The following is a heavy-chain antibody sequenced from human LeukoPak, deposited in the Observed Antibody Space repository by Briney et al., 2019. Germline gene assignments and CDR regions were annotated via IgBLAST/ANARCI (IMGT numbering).Heavy chain of an antibody. CDR2: ISAYNGNT. CDR1: GYTFTSYY. V-gene: IGHV1-18*04. Sequence: ASVKVSCKASGYTFTSYYMHWVRQAPGQGLEWMGWISAYNGNTNYAQKLQGRVTMTTDTSTSTAYMELRSLRSDDTAVYYCVHHYDSSGYFDYGGQGPLVPVSS. CDR3: VHHYDSSGYFDY. D-gene: IGHD3-22*01. J-gene: IGHJ4*02.